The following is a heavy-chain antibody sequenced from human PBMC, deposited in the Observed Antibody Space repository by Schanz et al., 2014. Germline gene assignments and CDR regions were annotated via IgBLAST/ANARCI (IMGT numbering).Heavy chain of an antibody. D-gene: IGHD2-15*01. CDR1: GFSLNTYG. V-gene: IGHV3-23*01. CDR3: AKGMGYCSGGTCYDYYYYGLDV. Sequence: AQLMESGGGVVQPGTSLILSCSVSGFSLNTYGIHWFRQPAGKGLEWVSALSGSGGSTYYADSVKGRFTISRDNSKNTLYLQMNSLSADDTAVFYCAKGMGYCSGGTCYDYYYYGLDVWGQGTTVTVSS. CDR2: LSGSGGST. J-gene: IGHJ6*02.